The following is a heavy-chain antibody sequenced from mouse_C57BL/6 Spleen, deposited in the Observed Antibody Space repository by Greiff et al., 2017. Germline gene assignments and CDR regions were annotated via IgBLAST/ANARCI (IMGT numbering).Heavy chain of an antibody. D-gene: IGHD1-1*01. CDR1: GYAFSSSW. V-gene: IGHV1-82*01. Sequence: QVQLKESGPELVKPGASVKISCKASGYAFSSSWMNWVKQRPGKGLEWIGRIYPGDGDTNYNGKFKGKATLTADKSSSTAYMQLSSLTSEDSAVYFWASPYYGSSYWYFDVWGTGTTVTVSS. CDR3: ASPYYGSSYWYFDV. CDR2: IYPGDGDT. J-gene: IGHJ1*03.